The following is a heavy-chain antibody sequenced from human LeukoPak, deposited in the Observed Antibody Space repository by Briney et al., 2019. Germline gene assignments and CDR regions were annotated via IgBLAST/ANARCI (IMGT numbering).Heavy chain of an antibody. CDR3: ANSPYDFWSGYNAKPPYYMDV. CDR1: VQTFRRYA. CDR2: ISGSGETT. V-gene: IGHV3-23*01. J-gene: IGHJ6*03. D-gene: IGHD3-3*01. Sequence: GGSLRLSRAASVQTFRRYAMSWAREAPGRGRGWVSEISGSGETTYDEESVRGRFNMSRDNSKITVFLQMNRLRVDDTAVYYCANSPYDFWSGYNAKPPYYMDVWGKGTTVTVSS.